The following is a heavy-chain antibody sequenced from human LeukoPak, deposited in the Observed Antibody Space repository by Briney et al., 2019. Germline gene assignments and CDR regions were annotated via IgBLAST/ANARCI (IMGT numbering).Heavy chain of an antibody. CDR3: ARANGMDV. Sequence: GGSLRLSCTASGFTFSSYSMNWVRQAPGKGLEWVSYISSSSTIYYADSVKGRFTISRDNAKNSLYLQMSSLRDEDTAVYYCARANGMDVWGQGTMVTVSS. CDR1: GFTFSSYS. V-gene: IGHV3-48*02. J-gene: IGHJ6*02. CDR2: ISSSSTI.